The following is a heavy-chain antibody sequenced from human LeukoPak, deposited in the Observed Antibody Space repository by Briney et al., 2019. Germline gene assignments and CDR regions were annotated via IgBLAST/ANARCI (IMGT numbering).Heavy chain of an antibody. CDR3: VGDGRDGYNIYFHH. CDR1: GFTLSNYG. J-gene: IGHJ1*01. CDR2: ISGNGVST. D-gene: IGHD5-24*01. Sequence: PGGSLRLSCAVSGFTLSNYGMHWVRQAPGRGLQYVSVISGNGVSTSYADSVKGRFTISRDNSKNTVYLQMTSLRAEDTAVYYCVGDGRDGYNIYFHHWGQGTLVTVSS. V-gene: IGHV3-64D*06.